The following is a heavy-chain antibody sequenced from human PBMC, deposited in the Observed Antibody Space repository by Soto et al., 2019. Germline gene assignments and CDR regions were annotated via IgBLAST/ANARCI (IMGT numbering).Heavy chain of an antibody. J-gene: IGHJ5*02. CDR2: IYYSGRT. V-gene: IGHV4-59*01. CDR3: ARGRGYSGQRRGWFDP. D-gene: IGHD5-12*01. CDR1: GGSISTYY. Sequence: QLQLQESGPGLVKPSETLSLTCTVSGGSISTYYWNWIRQPPGKGLEWIGDIYYSGRTNYNPSLKSRVAISVDMSKNQFSLNLSSVTPAETAVYYCARGRGYSGQRRGWFDPWGQGTLVTVSS.